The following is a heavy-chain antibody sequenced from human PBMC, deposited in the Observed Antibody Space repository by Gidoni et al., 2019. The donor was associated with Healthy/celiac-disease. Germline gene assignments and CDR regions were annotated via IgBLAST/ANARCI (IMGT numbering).Heavy chain of an antibody. CDR2: ISSSGSTI. J-gene: IGHJ4*02. CDR1: GFTFSDYY. D-gene: IGHD1-26*01. V-gene: IGHV3-11*01. Sequence: QAQLVESGGGLVKLGGSMRLPCEAPGFTFSDYYMSWIRKAPGKGLEWCSFISSSGSTICYADSVKCRFTISRDNAKNSLYLQMNSLRAEDTAVYYCARDREGRGATTDYWGQGTLVTVSS. CDR3: ARDREGRGATTDY.